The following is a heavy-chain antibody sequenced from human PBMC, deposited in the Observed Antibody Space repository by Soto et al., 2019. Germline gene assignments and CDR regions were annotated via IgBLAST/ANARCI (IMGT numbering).Heavy chain of an antibody. CDR3: ARLGGYYQAFDQ. D-gene: IGHD2-21*02. CDR2: IYYTGTT. J-gene: IGHJ4*02. CDR1: GGSMSSYY. V-gene: IGHV4-59*08. Sequence: PSETLSLXCIVSGGSMSSYYWGWFRQPPGKGLEWIGYIYYTGTTTYHPSLKSRVTISIDTSRNQFSLKLNSVTAADTAVYYCARLGGYYQAFDQWGQGSLVTVSS.